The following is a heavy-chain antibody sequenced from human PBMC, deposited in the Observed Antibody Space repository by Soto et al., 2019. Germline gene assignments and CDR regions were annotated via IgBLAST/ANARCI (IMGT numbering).Heavy chain of an antibody. CDR3: RAVAGGCSRTSCQIDP. Sequence: QVHLQESGPGLVKPSETLSLTCAVSSGSISSNYWWTWVRQSPGKGLGWIGESDHSGSTNYTPYLKIRVTISVDKTTNQFSMKFPSVIAAATAVYLSRAVAGGCSRTSCQIDPWGEGTLVTGSS. D-gene: IGHD2-15*01. J-gene: IGHJ5*02. CDR2: SDHSGST. CDR1: SGSISSNYW. V-gene: IGHV4-4*02.